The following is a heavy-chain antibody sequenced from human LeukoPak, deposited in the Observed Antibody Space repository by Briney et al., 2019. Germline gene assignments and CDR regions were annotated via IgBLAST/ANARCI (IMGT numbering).Heavy chain of an antibody. CDR2: INDDGSAT. V-gene: IGHV3-74*01. J-gene: IGHJ5*02. CDR3: ARVGPEGDWFDP. CDR1: GFTFSNYW. Sequence: GGSLRLSCAASGFTFSNYWMHWVRQVPGKGLVWVSRINDDGSATFYADSVKGRFTISRDNAKNSLYLQMNSLRAEDTAVYYCARVGPEGDWFDPWGQGTLVTVSS. D-gene: IGHD3-16*01.